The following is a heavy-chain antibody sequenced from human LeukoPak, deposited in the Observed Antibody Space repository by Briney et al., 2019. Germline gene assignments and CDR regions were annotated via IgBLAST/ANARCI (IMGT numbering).Heavy chain of an antibody. D-gene: IGHD3-3*01. Sequence: ASVKVSCKASGYTFTSYGISWVRQAPGQGLEWMGWISAYNGNTNYAQKLQGRVTMNTDTSTSTAYMELRSLRSDDTAVYYCARGFWSGWVDYYYYYMDVWGKGTTVTVSS. CDR3: ARGFWSGWVDYYYYYMDV. CDR1: GYTFTSYG. J-gene: IGHJ6*03. V-gene: IGHV1-18*01. CDR2: ISAYNGNT.